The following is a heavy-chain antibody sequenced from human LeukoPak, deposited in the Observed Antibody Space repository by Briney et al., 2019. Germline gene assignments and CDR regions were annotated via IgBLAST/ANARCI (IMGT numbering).Heavy chain of an antibody. CDR3: ARDWGAYYHFFDY. D-gene: IGHD3-22*01. CDR2: IKQDGSER. V-gene: IGHV3-7*01. J-gene: IGHJ4*02. CDR1: GFSMSVYW. Sequence: GGSLRLPCEASGFSMSVYWMSWVRQAPGKGLEWVGNIKQDGSERNYVDSVKGRFTISRDNAKKSLYLQMNSLSAEDTAVYYCARDWGAYYHFFDYWGQGTLVTVSS.